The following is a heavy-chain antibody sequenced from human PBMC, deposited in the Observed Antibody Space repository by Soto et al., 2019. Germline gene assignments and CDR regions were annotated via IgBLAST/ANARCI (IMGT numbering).Heavy chain of an antibody. D-gene: IGHD2-2*01. CDR2: IIPIFGTA. CDR3: ARGQDIVLVPAAMGFDY. CDR1: GGTFSSYA. Sequence: QVQLVQSGAEVKKPGSSVKVSCKASGGTFSSYAISWVRQAPGQGLEWMGGIIPIFGTANYEQKFQGRVTITAEDSTNTAYMELSSLRSEDTAVYYCARGQDIVLVPAAMGFDYWGQGTLVTVSS. V-gene: IGHV1-69*12. J-gene: IGHJ4*02.